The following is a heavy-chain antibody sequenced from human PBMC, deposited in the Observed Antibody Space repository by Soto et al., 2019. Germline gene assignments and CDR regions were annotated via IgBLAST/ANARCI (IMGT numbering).Heavy chain of an antibody. D-gene: IGHD3-22*01. V-gene: IGHV1-69*13. CDR3: ARQFDYDTSGYYYAY. J-gene: IGHJ4*02. CDR1: GGTFSRNT. Sequence: SVKVSCKASGGTFSRNTISWVRQAPGQGLEWMGGIMPVFGRPNYAQKFQGRVTITADEYTRTAYMELSRLKSDDTAVYYCARQFDYDTSGYYYAYWGQGTQVTVSS. CDR2: IMPVFGRP.